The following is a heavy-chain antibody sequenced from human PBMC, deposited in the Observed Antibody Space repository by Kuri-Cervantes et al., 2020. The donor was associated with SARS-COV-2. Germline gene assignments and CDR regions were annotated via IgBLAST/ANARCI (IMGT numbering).Heavy chain of an antibody. D-gene: IGHD2-2*01. J-gene: IGHJ4*02. CDR3: AKDGDIVVVPAAMSFDY. CDR2: ISYDGSNK. CDR1: GFTFSSYA. Sequence: GGSLRLSCAASGFTFSSYAMHWVRQAPGKGLEWVAVISYDGSNKYYADSVKGRFTISRDNSKNTLYLQMNSLRAEDTAVYYCAKDGDIVVVPAAMSFDYWGQGTLVTVSS. V-gene: IGHV3-30*01.